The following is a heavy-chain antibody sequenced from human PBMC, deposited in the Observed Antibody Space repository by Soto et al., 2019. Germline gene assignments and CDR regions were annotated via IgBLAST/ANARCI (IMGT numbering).Heavy chain of an antibody. V-gene: IGHV1-69*01. Sequence: QVQLVQSGAEVKKPGSSVKVSCLASRGTFNRYAINWVRQAPGHGLEWLGALVPQFGTPNYAQKFQDRVTTVADESTNTTSMELRGLTSDDTAVYYCARQNRDTPMVPFDVWGQGTLVTVSS. J-gene: IGHJ4*02. CDR1: RGTFNRYA. CDR2: LVPQFGTP. D-gene: IGHD5-18*01. CDR3: ARQNRDTPMVPFDV.